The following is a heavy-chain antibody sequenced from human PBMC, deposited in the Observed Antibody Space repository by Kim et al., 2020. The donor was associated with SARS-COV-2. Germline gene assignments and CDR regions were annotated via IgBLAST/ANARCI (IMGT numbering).Heavy chain of an antibody. J-gene: IGHJ2*01. D-gene: IGHD7-27*01. CDR1: GFTFSTYT. CDR2: INGDRSYI. CDR3: ARAPGWYFDL. V-gene: IGHV3-21*01. Sequence: GGSLRLSCAASGFTFSTYTINWVRQAPGKGLEWISNINGDRSYIFYADSVRGRFTISRDNAKNSLYLQMNSLRVEDTAVYYCARAPGWYFDLWGRGTLVTVSS.